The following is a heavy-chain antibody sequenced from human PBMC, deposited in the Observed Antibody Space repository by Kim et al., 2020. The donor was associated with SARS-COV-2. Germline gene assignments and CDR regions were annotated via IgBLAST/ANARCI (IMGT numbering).Heavy chain of an antibody. V-gene: IGHV3-23*01. J-gene: IGHJ4*02. CDR1: GFSFSSYA. CDR3: AKPYSSSWYFDY. D-gene: IGHD6-13*01. CDR2: IIGSGGST. Sequence: GGSLRLSCAASGFSFSSYAMSWVRQAPGKGLEWVSGIIGSGGSTYYADSVKGRFTISRDNSKNTLYLQMNSLRAEDTAVYYCAKPYSSSWYFDYWGQGTLVTVSS.